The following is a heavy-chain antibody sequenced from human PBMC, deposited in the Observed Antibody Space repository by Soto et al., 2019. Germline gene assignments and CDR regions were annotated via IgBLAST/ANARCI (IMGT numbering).Heavy chain of an antibody. CDR2: ISGSGGST. J-gene: IGHJ6*02. V-gene: IGHV3-23*01. Sequence: GGSLRLSCAASGFTFSSYAMSWVRQAPGKGLEWVSAISGSGGSTYYADSVKGRFTISRDNSKNTLYLQMNSLRAEDTAVYYCAKDRYCSGGSCAPHGMDVWGQGTTVTVSS. CDR3: AKDRYCSGGSCAPHGMDV. D-gene: IGHD2-15*01. CDR1: GFTFSSYA.